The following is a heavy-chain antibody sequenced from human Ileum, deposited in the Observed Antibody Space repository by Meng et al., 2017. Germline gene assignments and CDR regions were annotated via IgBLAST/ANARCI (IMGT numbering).Heavy chain of an antibody. CDR2: MSPNRDNT. CDR1: GYTFTSND. Sequence: ASVNVSCKASGYTFTSNDINWVRQAPGQGLEWMGWMSPNRDNTGYAQKFQGRVTMTRDTSINTAYMELTSLTFEDTAVYYCARGIDAGVDYWGQGTLVTVSS. CDR3: ARGIDAGVDY. J-gene: IGHJ4*02. D-gene: IGHD2-8*02. V-gene: IGHV1-8*01.